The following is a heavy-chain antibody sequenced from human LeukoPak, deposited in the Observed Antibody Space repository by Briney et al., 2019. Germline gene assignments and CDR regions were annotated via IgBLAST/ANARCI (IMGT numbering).Heavy chain of an antibody. J-gene: IGHJ6*03. D-gene: IGHD5-24*01. CDR3: ARVGDGYNFYYYMDV. V-gene: IGHV4-31*03. CDR2: IYYSGST. Sequence: SQTLSLTCTVSGGSISSGGYYWSWIRQHPGKGLEWIGYIYYSGSTYYNPSLKSRVTISVDTSKNQFSLKLSSVTAADTAVYYCARVGDGYNFYYYMDVWGKGTTVTVSS. CDR1: GGSISSGGYY.